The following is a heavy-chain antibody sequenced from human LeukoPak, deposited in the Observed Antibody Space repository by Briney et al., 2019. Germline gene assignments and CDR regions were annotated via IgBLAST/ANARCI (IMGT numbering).Heavy chain of an antibody. CDR2: ISYDGSNK. CDR1: GFTFSSYA. Sequence: GGSLRLSCAASGFTFSSYAMHWVRQAPGKGLEWVAVISYDGSNKYYADSVKGRFTISRDNSKNTLYLQMNSLRAEDTAVYYCAKAVRPLYNYDILTGYYNGDAFDIWGQGTMVTVSS. CDR3: AKAVRPLYNYDILTGYYNGDAFDI. J-gene: IGHJ3*02. D-gene: IGHD3-9*01. V-gene: IGHV3-30*04.